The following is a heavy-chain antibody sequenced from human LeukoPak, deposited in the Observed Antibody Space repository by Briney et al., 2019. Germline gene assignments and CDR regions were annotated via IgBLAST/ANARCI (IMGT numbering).Heavy chain of an antibody. CDR2: LYYSGNT. V-gene: IGHV4-39*01. J-gene: IGHJ5*02. Sequence: SETLSLTCTVSSGSISSSSLYWGWIRQPPGKGLEWIGSLYYSGNTYYNPSLKSRVTISVDTSKSQFSLKLSSVTATDTAVYYCARYYYGSGSYIWFDPWGQGTLVTVSS. D-gene: IGHD3-10*01. CDR1: SGSISSSSLY. CDR3: ARYYYGSGSYIWFDP.